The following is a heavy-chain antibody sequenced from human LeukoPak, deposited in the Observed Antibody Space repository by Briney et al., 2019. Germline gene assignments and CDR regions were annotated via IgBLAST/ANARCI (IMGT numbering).Heavy chain of an antibody. J-gene: IGHJ4*02. V-gene: IGHV3-9*01. CDR1: GFTFDDYA. CDR2: ISWNSGSI. D-gene: IGHD5-24*01. Sequence: GGSLRLPCAASGFTFDDYAMHWVRQAPGKGLEWVSGISWNSGSIGYADSVKGRFTISRDNAKTSLYLQMNSLRAEDTALYYCAKDLGPGPMATSPGFDHWGQGTLVTVSS. CDR3: AKDLGPGPMATSPGFDH.